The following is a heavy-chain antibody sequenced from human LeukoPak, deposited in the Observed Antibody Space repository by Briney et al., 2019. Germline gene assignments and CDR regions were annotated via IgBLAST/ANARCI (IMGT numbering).Heavy chain of an antibody. CDR3: ACSKYCGGDCYRLWYFDL. V-gene: IGHV4-61*02. CDR2: IYTSGST. D-gene: IGHD2-21*02. J-gene: IGHJ2*01. CDR1: GGSISSGSYY. Sequence: PSETLSLTCTVSGGSISSGSYYWSWIRQPAGKGLEWIGRIYTSGSTNYNPSLKSRVTMSVDTSENQFSLKLSSVTAADTAVYYCACSKYCGGDCYRLWYFDLWGRGTQVTVSS.